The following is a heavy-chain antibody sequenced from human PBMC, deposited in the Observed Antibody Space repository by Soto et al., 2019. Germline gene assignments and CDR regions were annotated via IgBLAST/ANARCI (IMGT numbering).Heavy chain of an antibody. V-gene: IGHV3-74*03. CDR1: GLTFRTYW. CDR3: EIRPGYSTGGDY. CDR2: VYNDGDTT. J-gene: IGHJ4*02. D-gene: IGHD2-15*01. Sequence: EVQLVESGGGLVQPGGSLRLSCAASGLTFRTYWVIWVRQAPGKGLVWVSRVYNDGDTTMHAASVTGRFTISTDNAKNPVYLQMSGLRVEDTAMYYCEIRPGYSTGGDYWGQGTLVTVSS.